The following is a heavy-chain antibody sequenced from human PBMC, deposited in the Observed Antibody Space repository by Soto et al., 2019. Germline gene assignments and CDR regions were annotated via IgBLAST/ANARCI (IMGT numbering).Heavy chain of an antibody. V-gene: IGHV1-69*06. CDR2: IIPIFGTA. J-gene: IGHJ6*02. CDR1: GYTFTSYG. D-gene: IGHD2-2*02. CDR3: ARGCSSTSCYIDYYYYGMDV. Sequence: SVKFSCKASGYTFTSYGISWVRQAPGQGLEWMGGIIPIFGTANYAQKFQGRVTITADKSTSTAYMELSSLRSEDTAGYYCARGCSSTSCYIDYYYYGMDVWGQGTTVTVSS.